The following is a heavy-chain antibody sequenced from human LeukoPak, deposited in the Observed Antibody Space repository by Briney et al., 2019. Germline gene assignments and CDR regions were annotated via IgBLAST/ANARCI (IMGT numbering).Heavy chain of an antibody. Sequence: ASVKVSCKASGYTFTSYGISWVRQAPGQGLEWMGWISAYNGNTNYAQKLQGRVTMTTDTSTSTAYMELRSLRSDDTAVYYCARVAPPLLWSPGMDVWGQGTTVTVSS. V-gene: IGHV1-18*01. CDR3: ARVAPPLLWSPGMDV. CDR1: GYTFTSYG. CDR2: ISAYNGNT. J-gene: IGHJ6*02. D-gene: IGHD3-10*01.